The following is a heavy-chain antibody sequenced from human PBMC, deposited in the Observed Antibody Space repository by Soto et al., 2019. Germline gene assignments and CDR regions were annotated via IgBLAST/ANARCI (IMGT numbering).Heavy chain of an antibody. CDR1: GFTFSSYA. J-gene: IGHJ6*02. CDR2: ITSNGGNT. Sequence: EVQLVESGGGLVQPGGSLRLSCAASGFTFSSYAMHWVRQAPGKGLEYVSAITSNGGNTDYASSVKRRFTISRDNSKNTLYLQMGSLRAEDMAVYYCARRIPFGYGMDVWGQGTTVTVSS. D-gene: IGHD2-21*01. CDR3: ARRIPFGYGMDV. V-gene: IGHV3-64*01.